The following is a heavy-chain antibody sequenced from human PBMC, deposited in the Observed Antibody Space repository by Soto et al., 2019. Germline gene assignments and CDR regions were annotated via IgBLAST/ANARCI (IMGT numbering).Heavy chain of an antibody. J-gene: IGHJ4*02. CDR2: IYYSGST. CDR1: GGSISSGGYY. Sequence: QVQLQESGPGLVKPSQTLSLTCTVSGGSISSGGYYWSWIRQHPGKGLEWIGYIYYSGSTYYNPPLKSRVTISVDTSKNQFSLKLSSVTAADTAVYYCARESASTVTTVTNTDYWGQGTLVTVSS. V-gene: IGHV4-31*03. D-gene: IGHD4-17*01. CDR3: ARESASTVTTVTNTDY.